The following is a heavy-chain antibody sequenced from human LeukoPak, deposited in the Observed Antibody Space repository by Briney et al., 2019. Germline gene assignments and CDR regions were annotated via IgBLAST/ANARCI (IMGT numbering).Heavy chain of an antibody. CDR2: ITSSIDSST. CDR3: ARNDPVPDSSGYTDY. J-gene: IGHJ4*02. D-gene: IGHD3-22*01. V-gene: IGHV3-11*01. Sequence: GGSLRLSCAASGLTFSDYYMTWIRQAPGKGLEWVSSITSSIDSSTYYADSVEGRFTISRDNAKNSLYLQMNSLRGEDTAVYYCARNDPVPDSSGYTDYWGQGTLVTVSS. CDR1: GLTFSDYY.